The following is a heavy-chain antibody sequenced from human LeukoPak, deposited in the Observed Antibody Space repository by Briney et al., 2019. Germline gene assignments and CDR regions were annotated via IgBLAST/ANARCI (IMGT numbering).Heavy chain of an antibody. D-gene: IGHD3-3*01. Sequence: GGSLRLSCAASGFTIDDYWMSWVRQAPGKGLEWVANINEDVSDKYSVDSMKGRFTLPRDKAKHSLYLQMSRMRAEDTAVYYCERVGVAGFDYWGQGILVTVSS. CDR2: INEDVSDK. J-gene: IGHJ4*02. CDR1: GFTIDDYW. V-gene: IGHV3-7*01. CDR3: ERVGVAGFDY.